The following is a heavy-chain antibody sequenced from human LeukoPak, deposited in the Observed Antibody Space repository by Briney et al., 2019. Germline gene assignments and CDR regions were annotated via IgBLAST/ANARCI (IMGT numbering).Heavy chain of an antibody. D-gene: IGHD3-3*01. CDR1: GFTFSSYW. CDR2: IKQDGSEK. Sequence: GGSLRLSCAASGFTFSSYWMSWVRQAPGKGLEWVANIKQDGSEKYYVDSVKGRFTISRDNAKNSLYLQMNSLRAEDTAVYYCARGLLGHYDFWSGYPDFDYWGQGTLVTVSS. CDR3: ARGLLGHYDFWSGYPDFDY. J-gene: IGHJ4*02. V-gene: IGHV3-7*01.